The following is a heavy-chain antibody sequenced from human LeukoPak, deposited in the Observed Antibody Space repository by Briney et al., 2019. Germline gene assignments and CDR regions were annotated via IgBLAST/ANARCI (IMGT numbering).Heavy chain of an antibody. Sequence: GGSLRLSCAASGFTFSSYWMHWVRQAPGKGLVWVSRINSDGSSTSYADSVKGRFTISRDNAKNTLYLQMNSLRAEDTAVYYCARDFYDSSGYSFLIYWGQGTLVTVSS. CDR2: INSDGSST. CDR3: ARDFYDSSGYSFLIY. D-gene: IGHD3-22*01. V-gene: IGHV3-74*01. J-gene: IGHJ4*02. CDR1: GFTFSSYW.